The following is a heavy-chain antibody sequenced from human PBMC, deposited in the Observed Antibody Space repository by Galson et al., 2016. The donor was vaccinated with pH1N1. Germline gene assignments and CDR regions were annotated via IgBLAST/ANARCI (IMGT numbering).Heavy chain of an antibody. CDR1: GGIFASYA. D-gene: IGHD3-3*01. J-gene: IGHJ6*02. CDR2: INFIFGTA. CDR3: ARDRSVYYYYGMDV. V-gene: IGHV1-69*06. Sequence: SVKVSCKASGGIFASYAISWVRQAPGQGLEWMGGINFIFGTASYAQNLQGRATITADKSTTTAYMELSSLRSEDTAVYYCARDRSVYYYYGMDVWGQGTTVTVSS.